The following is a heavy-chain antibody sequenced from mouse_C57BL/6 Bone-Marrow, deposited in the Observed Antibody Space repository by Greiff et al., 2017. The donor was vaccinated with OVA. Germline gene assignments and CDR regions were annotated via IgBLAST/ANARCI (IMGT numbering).Heavy chain of an antibody. V-gene: IGHV5-12*01. J-gene: IGHJ3*01. CDR2: ISNGGGST. D-gene: IGHD2-3*01. Sequence: EVKLMESGGGLVQPGGSLKLSCAASGFTFSDYYMYWVRQTPEKRLEWVAYISNGGGSTYYPDTVKGRFPISRDNAKNTLYLQLSRLKSEDTAMYYCARGGYYAPFAYWGQGTLVTVSA. CDR1: GFTFSDYY. CDR3: ARGGYYAPFAY.